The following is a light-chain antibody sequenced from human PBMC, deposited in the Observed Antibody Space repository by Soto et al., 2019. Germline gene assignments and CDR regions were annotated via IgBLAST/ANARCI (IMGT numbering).Light chain of an antibody. J-gene: IGLJ3*02. CDR3: TSFTTSSIWV. CDR2: EVS. Sequence: QSALTQPASVSGSPGQSITISCTGTSSDVGIYNYVSWYQQHPGKAPKVIICEVSNRPSGVSNRFSGSKSGNTASLTISGLRAEDEADYYCTSFTTSSIWVFGGGTKLTVL. CDR1: SSDVGIYNY. V-gene: IGLV2-14*01.